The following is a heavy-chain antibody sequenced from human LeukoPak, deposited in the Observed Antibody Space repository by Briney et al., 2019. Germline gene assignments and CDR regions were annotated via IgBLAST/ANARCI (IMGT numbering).Heavy chain of an antibody. V-gene: IGHV4-38-2*02. CDR2: IFRIGST. J-gene: IGHJ4*02. CDR1: GFSITTGYY. D-gene: IGHD3-16*01. Sequence: PSETLSLTCTVSGFSITTGYYWAWIRQPPGKGLEWIGTIFRIGSTYYNPSLKSRVTISVDTSKNQFSLKLSSVTAADTVLYYCARVGDYALKDWGQGTLVTVSS. CDR3: ARVGDYALKD.